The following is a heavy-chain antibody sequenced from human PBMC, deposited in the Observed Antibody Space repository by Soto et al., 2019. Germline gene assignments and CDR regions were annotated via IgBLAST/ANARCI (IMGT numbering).Heavy chain of an antibody. CDR3: ARATSGVRSYEGTDY. J-gene: IGHJ4*02. V-gene: IGHV1-46*01. D-gene: IGHD1-26*01. Sequence: ASVKVSCKASGYTFTSYYMYWVRQAPGLGLEWMGIINPSGGSTNFAQKFQGRVTMTRDTSTSTVYMELSSLRSDDTAVYFCARATSGVRSYEGTDYWGQGTLVNVSS. CDR2: INPSGGST. CDR1: GYTFTSYY.